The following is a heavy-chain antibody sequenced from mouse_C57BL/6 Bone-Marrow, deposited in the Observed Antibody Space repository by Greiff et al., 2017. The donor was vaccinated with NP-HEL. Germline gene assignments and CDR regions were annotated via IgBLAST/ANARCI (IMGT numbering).Heavy chain of an antibody. CDR2: ISDGGSYT. V-gene: IGHV5-4*01. Sequence: EVKLVESGGGLVKPGGSLKLSCAASGFTFSSYAMSWVRQTPEKRLEWVATISDGGSYTYYPDNVKGRFTISSDNAKNNLYLQMSHLKSEDTAMYYSARDLLLWLRPDHAWFAYWGKGTLVTVSA. D-gene: IGHD2-9*01. CDR1: GFTFSSYA. CDR3: ARDLLLWLRPDHAWFAY. J-gene: IGHJ3*01.